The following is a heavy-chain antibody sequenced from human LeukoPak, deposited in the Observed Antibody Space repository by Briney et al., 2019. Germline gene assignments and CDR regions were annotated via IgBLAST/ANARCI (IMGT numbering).Heavy chain of an antibody. CDR2: INWNGGST. D-gene: IGHD3-10*01. CDR1: GFTFDDYG. V-gene: IGHV3-20*04. CDR3: ARVVIDYYGSGSPTV. Sequence: GGSLRLSCAASGFTFDDYGMSWVRQAPGKGLEWVSGINWNGGSTGYADSVKGRFTISRDNAKNSLYLQMNSLRAEDTALYYCARVVIDYYGSGSPTVWGQGTMVTVSS. J-gene: IGHJ3*01.